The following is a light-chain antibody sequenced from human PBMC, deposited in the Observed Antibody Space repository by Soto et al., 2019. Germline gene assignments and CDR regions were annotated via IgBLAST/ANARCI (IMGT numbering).Light chain of an antibody. V-gene: IGKV1-12*01. CDR1: QDGSTW. CDR2: AAS. CDR3: HQRLSLQIT. J-gene: IGKJ5*01. Sequence: DIQMTQSPSSVSASVGDTVTITCRASQDGSTWLAWYQHRPGKAPNLLIYAASSLQIGVPSRFTGSGSWTDSTLPFAALQPHDFALYYFHQRLSLQITCGNGTRREIK.